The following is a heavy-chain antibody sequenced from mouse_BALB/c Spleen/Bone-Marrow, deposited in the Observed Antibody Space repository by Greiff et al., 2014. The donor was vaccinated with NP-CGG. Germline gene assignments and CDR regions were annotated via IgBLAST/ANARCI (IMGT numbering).Heavy chain of an antibody. J-gene: IGHJ4*01. CDR1: GFSLTDYG. CDR2: IWGGGST. Sequence: QVQLQQSGPGLVAPSQSLSITCTVSGFSLTDYGVSWIRQPPGKGLEWLGVIWGGGSTYYNSSLKSRLSISKDNSKSQVFLKMTNLQTDDTAMYFCARHTIRYYAMDYWGQGTSVTVSS. CDR3: ARHTIRYYAMDY. V-gene: IGHV2-6-5*01. D-gene: IGHD1-1*01.